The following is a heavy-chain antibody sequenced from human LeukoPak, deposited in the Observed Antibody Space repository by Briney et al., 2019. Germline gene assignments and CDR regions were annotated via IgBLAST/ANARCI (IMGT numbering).Heavy chain of an antibody. Sequence: PGGSLRLSCAASGFTFSSYAMSWVRQAPGKGLEWVSAISGSGDSTYYADSVKGRFTISRNNAKNALSLQMNSLRDEDTAVYYCATSGNYYLKYWGQGTLVTVSS. CDR2: ISGSGDST. CDR3: ATSGNYYLKY. D-gene: IGHD1-26*01. CDR1: GFTFSSYA. V-gene: IGHV3-23*01. J-gene: IGHJ4*02.